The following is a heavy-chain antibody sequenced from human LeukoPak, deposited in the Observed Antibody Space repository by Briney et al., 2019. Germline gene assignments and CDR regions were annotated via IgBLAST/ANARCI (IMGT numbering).Heavy chain of an antibody. J-gene: IGHJ6*02. CDR3: AREGSGWSHYYYGMDV. Sequence: SETLSLTCTVSGGSISSYYWSWIWQPPGKGLEWIGYIYYSGSTNYNPSLKSRVTISVDTSKNQFSLKLSSVTAADTAVYYCAREGSGWSHYYYGMDVWGQGTTVTVSS. CDR2: IYYSGST. D-gene: IGHD6-19*01. V-gene: IGHV4-59*01. CDR1: GGSISSYY.